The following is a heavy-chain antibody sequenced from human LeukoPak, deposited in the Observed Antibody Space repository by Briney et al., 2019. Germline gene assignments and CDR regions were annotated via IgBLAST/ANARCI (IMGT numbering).Heavy chain of an antibody. CDR1: GFTFSSYA. J-gene: IGHJ4*02. CDR3: TTGDRIAVAGSYYFDY. Sequence: GGSLRLSCAASGFTFSSYAMSWVRQAPGKGLEWVSAISGSGGSTYYADSVKGRFTISRDNSKNTLYLQMNSLKTEDTAVYYCTTGDRIAVAGSYYFDYWGQGTLVTVSS. CDR2: ISGSGGST. V-gene: IGHV3-23*01. D-gene: IGHD6-19*01.